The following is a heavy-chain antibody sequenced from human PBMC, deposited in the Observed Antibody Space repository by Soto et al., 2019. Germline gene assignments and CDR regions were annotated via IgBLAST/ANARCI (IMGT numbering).Heavy chain of an antibody. V-gene: IGHV3-30*18. D-gene: IGHD3-3*01. J-gene: IGHJ4*02. Sequence: QVQLVESGGGVVQPGRSLRLSCAASGFTFSSLGMHWVRQAPGKGLEWVAIIANDGSSKYYADSVKGRFTISRDNSKNTLDLQLNDLRTEDTAVYSAAKDIGDSSYYSLDYWGQGTPVTVSS. CDR2: IANDGSSK. CDR1: GFTFSSLG. CDR3: AKDIGDSSYYSLDY.